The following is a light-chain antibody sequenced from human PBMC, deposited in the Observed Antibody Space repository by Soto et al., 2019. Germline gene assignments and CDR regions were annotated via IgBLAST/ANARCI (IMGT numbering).Light chain of an antibody. J-gene: IGKJ1*01. CDR3: QQYNDWPPWT. CDR2: DAS. V-gene: IGKV3-15*01. Sequence: EIVMTQSPSILSVSPGERTTLSCRASQTIGSNLAWYQQKPGQAPRLLMYDASTRATGIPGRFGGGGSGTEFTLTISSLQSEDFAVYYCQQYNDWPPWTFGQGTKVEI. CDR1: QTIGSN.